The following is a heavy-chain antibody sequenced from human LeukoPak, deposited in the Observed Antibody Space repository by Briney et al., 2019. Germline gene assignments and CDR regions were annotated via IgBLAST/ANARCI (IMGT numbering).Heavy chain of an antibody. CDR1: GFIFSNYG. Sequence: PGGSLRLSCAASGFIFSNYGMSWVRQAPGKGLEWVSAISGSGGSTYYADSVKGRFTISRDNSKNTLYLQMNSLRAEDTAVYYCASRFLEWLSTIIQDVWGKGTTVTVSS. CDR2: ISGSGGST. CDR3: ASRFLEWLSTIIQDV. D-gene: IGHD3-3*01. J-gene: IGHJ6*04. V-gene: IGHV3-23*01.